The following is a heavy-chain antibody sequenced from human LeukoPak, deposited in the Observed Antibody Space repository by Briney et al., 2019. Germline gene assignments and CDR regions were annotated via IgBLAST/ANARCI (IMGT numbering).Heavy chain of an antibody. CDR2: INHSGTT. CDR1: GGSFNAYY. D-gene: IGHD2-15*01. Sequence: PSETLSLTCAVYGGSFNAYYWSWIRQSPGKGLEWIGEINHSGTTNYNPSLKSRVTMSVDSSKNQFSLKLSSVTAADTAVYYCARITHPPYCSGGSCYSDYYGMDVWGQGTTVTVSS. CDR3: ARITHPPYCSGGSCYSDYYGMDV. J-gene: IGHJ6*02. V-gene: IGHV4-34*01.